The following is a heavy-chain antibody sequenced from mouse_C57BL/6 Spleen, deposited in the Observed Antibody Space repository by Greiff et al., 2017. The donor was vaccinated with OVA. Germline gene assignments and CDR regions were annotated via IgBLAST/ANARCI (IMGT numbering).Heavy chain of an antibody. CDR3: ARRGVNYYAMDY. J-gene: IGHJ4*01. V-gene: IGHV1-64*01. D-gene: IGHD2-2*01. CDR1: GYTFTSYW. Sequence: QVQLKQPGAELVKPGASVKLSCKASGYTFTSYWMHWVKQRPGQGLEWIGMIHPNSGSTNYNEKFKSKATLTVDKSSSTAYMQLSSLTSEDSAVYYCARRGVNYYAMDYWGQGTSVTVSS. CDR2: IHPNSGST.